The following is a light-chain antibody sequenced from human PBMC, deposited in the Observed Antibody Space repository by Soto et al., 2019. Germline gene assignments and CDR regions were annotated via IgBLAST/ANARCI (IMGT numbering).Light chain of an antibody. CDR1: QPISSS. J-gene: IGKJ2*01. V-gene: IGKV1-39*01. Sequence: DIPMTQSPASLSASVGDRVAITCRASQPISSSLNWYQQKPGQAPTLLIYAASNLQSGVPSRFSGSGSGTDFTLTISSLDLEDFATYYCQQPRGAPRTFGPGTKLEIK. CDR3: QQPRGAPRT. CDR2: AAS.